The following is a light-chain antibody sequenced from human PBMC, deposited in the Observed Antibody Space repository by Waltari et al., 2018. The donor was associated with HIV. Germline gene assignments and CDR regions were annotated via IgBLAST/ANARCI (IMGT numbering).Light chain of an antibody. V-gene: IGLV1-40*01. CDR2: GNS. CDR3: QSYDSSLSVWV. Sequence: QSVLTQPPSVSGAPGQRVTIPCTGSSSNIGAGSDVHWDQQIPGTAPKLLIYGNSHRPSGVPDRFSGSKSGTSASLAITGLQAEDEADYYCQSYDSSLSVWVFGGGTKLTVL. J-gene: IGLJ3*02. CDR1: SSNIGAGSD.